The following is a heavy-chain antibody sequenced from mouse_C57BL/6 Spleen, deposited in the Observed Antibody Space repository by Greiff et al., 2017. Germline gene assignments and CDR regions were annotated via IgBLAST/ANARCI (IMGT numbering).Heavy chain of an antibody. CDR3: ARSPFYYGSSYLFDY. CDR2: IYPGDGDT. Sequence: VKLVESGPELVKPGASVKISCKASGYAFSSSWMNWVKQRPGKGLEWIGRIYPGDGDTNYNGKFKGKATLTAAKSSSTAYMQLSSLTSEDSAVYFCARSPFYYGSSYLFDYWGQGTTLTVSS. D-gene: IGHD1-1*01. CDR1: GYAFSSSW. V-gene: IGHV1-82*01. J-gene: IGHJ2*01.